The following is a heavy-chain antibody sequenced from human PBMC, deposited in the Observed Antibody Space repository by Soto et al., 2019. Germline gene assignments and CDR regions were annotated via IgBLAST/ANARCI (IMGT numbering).Heavy chain of an antibody. V-gene: IGHV1-18*01. CDR2: ISAYNGNT. Sequence: ASVKVYCKASGYTFTSYGISWVRKAPGQGLEWMGWISAYNGNTNYAQKLLGRVTMTTDTSTSTAYMELRSLRSDDTAVYYCVRGPTYYYDSSGYSPYGMDVWGQGTTVTVSS. CDR3: VRGPTYYYDSSGYSPYGMDV. J-gene: IGHJ6*02. D-gene: IGHD3-22*01. CDR1: GYTFTSYG.